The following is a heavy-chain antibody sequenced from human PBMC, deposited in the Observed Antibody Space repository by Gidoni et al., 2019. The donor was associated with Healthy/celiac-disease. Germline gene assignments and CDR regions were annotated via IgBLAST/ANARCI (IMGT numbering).Heavy chain of an antibody. CDR3: ARATYYYYGMDV. CDR1: GGSLSSGSYY. J-gene: IGHJ6*02. V-gene: IGHV4-61*02. Sequence: QVPLQESGPGLVKPSQTLSLPCTVSGGSLSSGSYYWSWIRQPAGKGLECIVRIYTSGSTNYNPSLKSRVTISVDTSKNQFSLKLSSVTAADTAVYYCARATYYYYGMDVWGQGTTVTVSS. CDR2: IYTSGST.